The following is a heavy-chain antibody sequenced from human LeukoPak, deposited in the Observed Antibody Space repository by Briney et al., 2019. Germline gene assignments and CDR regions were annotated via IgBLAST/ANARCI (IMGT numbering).Heavy chain of an antibody. Sequence: PGGSLRLSCAASGFTFSSYSMNWVRQAPGKGLEWVSSISSSSSYIYYADSVKGRFTISRDNAKNSLYLQMNSLRAEDTAVYYCARVSPDPGRYDFWSGYPNWGQGTLVTVSS. J-gene: IGHJ4*02. V-gene: IGHV3-21*01. CDR2: ISSSSSYI. CDR1: GFTFSSYS. CDR3: ARVSPDPGRYDFWSGYPN. D-gene: IGHD3-3*01.